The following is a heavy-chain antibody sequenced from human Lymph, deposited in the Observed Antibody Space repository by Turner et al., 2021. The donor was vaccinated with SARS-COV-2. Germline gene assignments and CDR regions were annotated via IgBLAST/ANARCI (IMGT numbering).Heavy chain of an antibody. J-gene: IGHJ5*02. CDR1: GGSMNSNY. CDR2: IYYRGST. CDR3: ARETGNNWVDP. D-gene: IGHD3-9*01. Sequence: QVQLQESGPRLVKPLETLSLTCTVSGGSMNSNYWSWIRQPPGKRLEWIGYIYYRGSTNYNPSLESRVTISVDTSRNQFSLNLTSVTAADTAIYYCARETGNNWVDPWGQGTLVTVSS. V-gene: IGHV4-59*01.